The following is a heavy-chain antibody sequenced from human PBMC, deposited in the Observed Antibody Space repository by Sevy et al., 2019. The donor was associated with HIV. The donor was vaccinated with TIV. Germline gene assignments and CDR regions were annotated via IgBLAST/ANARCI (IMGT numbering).Heavy chain of an antibody. CDR1: GFSFTNAW. V-gene: IGHV3-15*01. D-gene: IGHD1-26*01. J-gene: IGHJ4*02. CDR3: TAGVGTSDCDN. CDR2: IKSKTDGGTR. Sequence: GGSLRLSCAASGFSFTNAWMSWVRQAPGKGLEWVGRIKSKTDGGTRDFAAPVKGRFAISRDDSKSTFYLQMDSLKTEDTGVYYCTAGVGTSDCDNWGQGTLVTVSS.